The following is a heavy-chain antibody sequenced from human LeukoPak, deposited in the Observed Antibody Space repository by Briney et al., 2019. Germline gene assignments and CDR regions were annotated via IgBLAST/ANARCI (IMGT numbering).Heavy chain of an antibody. CDR1: GGSISSSSYY. J-gene: IGHJ4*02. D-gene: IGHD1-26*01. CDR2: IYYSGST. Sequence: SETLSLTCTVSGGSISSSSYYWGWIRQPPGKGPEWIGSIYYSGSTYYNPSLKSRVTISVDTSKNQYSLKLSSVTAADTAVYYCAVVGGTTYFEYWGQGTLVTVSS. V-gene: IGHV4-39*01. CDR3: AVVGGTTYFEY.